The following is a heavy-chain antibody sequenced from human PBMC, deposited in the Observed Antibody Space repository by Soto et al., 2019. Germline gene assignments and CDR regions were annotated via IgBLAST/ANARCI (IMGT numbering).Heavy chain of an antibody. CDR1: RGTFNRYA. J-gene: IGHJ6*02. D-gene: IGHD3-3*01. CDR3: ARSAITLFGVVSIPPHYYSEMDV. V-gene: IGHV1-69*01. CDR2: IIPIFGIG. Sequence: QVQLVQSGAEVKKPGSSVKVSCKASRGTFNRYAISWVRQAPGQGLEWMGGIIPIFGIGNDAQRFQGRVTITADESTAKAYMELSRLRSEDTGVYYCARSAITLFGVVSIPPHYYSEMDVWGQGTTVTVSS.